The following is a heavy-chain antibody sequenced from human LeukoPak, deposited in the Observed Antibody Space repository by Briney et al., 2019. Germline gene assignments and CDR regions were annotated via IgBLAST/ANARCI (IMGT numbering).Heavy chain of an antibody. CDR2: IKEGGSEK. Sequence: PGGSLRLSCAASGFTFSNYWMSWVRQAPGKGLEWVANIKEGGSEKYYADSVKGRFTISRDNSKNTLYLQMNSLRAEDTAVYYCARDSYGFGWELDYWGQGTLVTVSS. J-gene: IGHJ4*02. V-gene: IGHV3-7*01. CDR3: ARDSYGFGWELDY. CDR1: GFTFSNYW. D-gene: IGHD5-18*01.